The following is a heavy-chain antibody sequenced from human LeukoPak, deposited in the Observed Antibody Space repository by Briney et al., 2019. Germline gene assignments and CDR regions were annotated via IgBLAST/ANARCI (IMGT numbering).Heavy chain of an antibody. V-gene: IGHV3-7*03. CDR1: GFTFSSHW. J-gene: IGHJ3*02. CDR2: IKQDGSEK. CDR3: AKDLINLRPYYYGSTGGAFDI. D-gene: IGHD3-10*01. Sequence: NPGGSLRLSCAVSGFTFSSHWMSWVRQAPGKGLEWVANIKQDGSEKYYVDSVKGRFTISRDNAKNSLYLQMNSLRAEDTAVYYCAKDLINLRPYYYGSTGGAFDIWGQGTMVTVSS.